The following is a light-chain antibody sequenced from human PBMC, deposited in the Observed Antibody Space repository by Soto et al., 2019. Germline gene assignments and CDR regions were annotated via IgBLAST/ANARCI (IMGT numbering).Light chain of an antibody. J-gene: IGLJ1*01. CDR2: DVS. CDR1: SSDVGGYHY. V-gene: IGLV2-14*03. Sequence: QSALTQPASVSGSPGQSISISCTGPSSDVGGYHYVSWYQQHPGKAPKLMIYDVSNRPSGVSNRFSGSKSGTSASLTISGLQAEYEADYYCSSYTSSSLHVFGTGTKVTVL. CDR3: SSYTSSSLHV.